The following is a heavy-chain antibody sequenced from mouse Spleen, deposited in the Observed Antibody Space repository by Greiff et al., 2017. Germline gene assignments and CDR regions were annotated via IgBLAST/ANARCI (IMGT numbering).Heavy chain of an antibody. Sequence: VMLVESGAELVKPGASVKISCKASGYAFSSYWMNWVKQRPGKGLEWIGQIYPGDGDTNYNGKFKGKATLTADKSSSTAYMQHSSLTSEESAVYYCARTTVAPFRAMDYWGQGTSVTVSS. J-gene: IGHJ4*01. D-gene: IGHD1-1*01. CDR1: GYAFSSYW. V-gene: IGHV1-80*01. CDR3: ARTTVAPFRAMDY. CDR2: IYPGDGDT.